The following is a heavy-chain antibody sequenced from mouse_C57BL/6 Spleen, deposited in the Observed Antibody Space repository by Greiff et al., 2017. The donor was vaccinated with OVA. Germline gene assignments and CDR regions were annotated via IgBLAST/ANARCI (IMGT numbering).Heavy chain of an antibody. D-gene: IGHD2-2*01. CDR1: GYAFSSYW. V-gene: IGHV1-80*01. J-gene: IGHJ4*01. CDR3: ARFIYGYDASYAMDY. CDR2: IYPGDGDT. Sequence: QVQLKESGAELVKPGASVKISCKASGYAFSSYWMNWVKQRPGKGLEWIGQIYPGDGDTNYNGKFKGKATLTADKSSSTAYMQLSSLTSEDSAVYFCARFIYGYDASYAMDYWGQGTSVTVSS.